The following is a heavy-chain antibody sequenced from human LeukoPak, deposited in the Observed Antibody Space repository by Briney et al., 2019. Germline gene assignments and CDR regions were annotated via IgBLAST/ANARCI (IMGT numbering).Heavy chain of an antibody. CDR1: GYTFTGYY. V-gene: IGHV1-2*06. Sequence: ASVKVSCKXSGYTFTGYYMHWVRQAPGQGLEWMGRINPNSGGTNYAQKFQGRVTMTRDTSISTAYMELSRLRSDDTAVYYCATSREYYDFWSGQFDYWGQGTLVTVSS. J-gene: IGHJ4*02. D-gene: IGHD3-3*01. CDR3: ATSREYYDFWSGQFDY. CDR2: INPNSGGT.